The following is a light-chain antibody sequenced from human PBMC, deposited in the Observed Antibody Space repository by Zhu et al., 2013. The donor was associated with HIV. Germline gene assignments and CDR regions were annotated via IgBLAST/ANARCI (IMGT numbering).Light chain of an antibody. CDR3: QQYNSYSRT. V-gene: IGKV1-5*01. Sequence: DIQMTQTPSTLPASVGDRVTITCRASQSVSKWVAWYQQKPGKAPNLLIYDASTLESGVPSRFSGSGSETEFTLTISSLQPDDFATYYCQQYNSYSRTFGQGTKVEIK. CDR1: QSVSKW. J-gene: IGKJ1*01. CDR2: DAS.